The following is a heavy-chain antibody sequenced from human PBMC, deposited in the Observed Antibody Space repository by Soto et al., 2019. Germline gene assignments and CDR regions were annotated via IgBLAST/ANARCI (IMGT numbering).Heavy chain of an antibody. V-gene: IGHV3-21*01. CDR1: GFTFSSYN. Sequence: GESLKISCAASGFTFSSYNMNWVRQAPGKGLEWVSSISSSSSYIYSADSVRGRFTISRDNAKNSLYLQMNSLRAEDTAVYYCASGTIAPYYYYYYMDVWGKGTTVTVSS. CDR3: ASGTIAPYYYYYYMDV. D-gene: IGHD3-9*01. J-gene: IGHJ6*03. CDR2: ISSSSSYI.